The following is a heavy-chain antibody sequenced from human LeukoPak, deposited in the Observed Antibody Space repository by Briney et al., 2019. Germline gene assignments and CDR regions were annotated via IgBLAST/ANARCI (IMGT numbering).Heavy chain of an antibody. CDR1: GFTFDDYA. CDR2: LSWNSGSI. J-gene: IGHJ4*02. D-gene: IGHD3-16*01. V-gene: IGHV3-9*01. CDR3: ARGSDWGSFDY. Sequence: PGRSLRLSCAASGFTFDDYAMHWVRQAPGKGLEWVSSLSWNSGSIGYADSVKGRFTISRDNAKNSLYLQMNSLRAEDTAVYYCARGSDWGSFDYWGQGTLVTVSS.